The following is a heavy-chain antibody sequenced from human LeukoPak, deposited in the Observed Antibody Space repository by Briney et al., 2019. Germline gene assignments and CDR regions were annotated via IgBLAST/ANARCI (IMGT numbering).Heavy chain of an antibody. CDR2: IYYRGST. V-gene: IGHV4-61*05. CDR1: GVSISSSNSY. J-gene: IGHJ5*02. Sequence: SETLSLTCTVSGVSISSSNSYWGWIRQPPGKGLEWIGYIYYRGSTSYNPSLQSRVTISIDTSKNQFSLKLSSVTAADTAVYYCARGYSRLNWFDPWGQGTLVTVSS. D-gene: IGHD6-13*01. CDR3: ARGYSRLNWFDP.